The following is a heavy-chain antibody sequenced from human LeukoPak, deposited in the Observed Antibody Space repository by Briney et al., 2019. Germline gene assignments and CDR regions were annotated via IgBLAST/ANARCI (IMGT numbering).Heavy chain of an antibody. D-gene: IGHD3-22*01. Sequence: SETLSLTCTVSGGSISSYYWSWIRQPPGKGLEWSGYIYYSGSTNYNPSLKSRVTISVDTSKNQFSLKLSSVTAADTAVYYCARSGYDSSGYYYLGWYFDLWGRGTLVTVSS. CDR2: IYYSGST. CDR1: GGSISSYY. CDR3: ARSGYDSSGYYYLGWYFDL. J-gene: IGHJ2*01. V-gene: IGHV4-59*08.